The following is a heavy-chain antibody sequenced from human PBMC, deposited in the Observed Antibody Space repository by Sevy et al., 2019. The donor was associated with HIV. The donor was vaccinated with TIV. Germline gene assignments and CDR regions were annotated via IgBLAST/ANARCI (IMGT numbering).Heavy chain of an antibody. CDR3: AKEEVRHSNGWHFDY. CDR2: MWFDGSRQ. Sequence: GGSLRLSCAASGFTFSSYGLHWVRQAPGKGLEWVAVMWFDGSRQYYADSVRGRFTISRDNSKNTMFLQMNSLRVEDTAVYYCAKEEVRHSNGWHFDYWGQGTLVTVSS. CDR1: GFTFSSYG. D-gene: IGHD6-19*01. J-gene: IGHJ4*02. V-gene: IGHV3-33*06.